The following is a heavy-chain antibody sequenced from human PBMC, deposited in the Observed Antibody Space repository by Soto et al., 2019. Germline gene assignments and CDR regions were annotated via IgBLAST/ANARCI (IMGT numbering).Heavy chain of an antibody. CDR3: ARAGKNSQWLIPKHHNCFDP. Sequence: ASVNVSCKASGGTFSSYAISWLRQAPGQGLEWMGGIIPIFGTANYAQKFQGRVTITADESTSTAYMELSSLRSEDTAVYYCARAGKNSQWLIPKHHNCFDPWGRGTLVPVSS. CDR1: GGTFSSYA. J-gene: IGHJ5*02. CDR2: IIPIFGTA. V-gene: IGHV1-69*13. D-gene: IGHD5-12*01.